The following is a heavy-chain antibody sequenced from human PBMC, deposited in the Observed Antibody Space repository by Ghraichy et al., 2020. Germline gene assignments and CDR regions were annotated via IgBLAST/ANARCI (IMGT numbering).Heavy chain of an antibody. D-gene: IGHD3-22*01. V-gene: IGHV1-69*13. CDR2: IIPIFGTA. Sequence: SVKVSCKASGGTFSSYAISWVRQAPGQGLEWMGGIIPIFGTANYAQKFQGRVTITADESTSTAYMELSSLRSEDTAVYYCAREGRPIPFTMIVVVITPSYGMDVWGQGTTVTVSS. CDR1: GGTFSSYA. CDR3: AREGRPIPFTMIVVVITPSYGMDV. J-gene: IGHJ6*02.